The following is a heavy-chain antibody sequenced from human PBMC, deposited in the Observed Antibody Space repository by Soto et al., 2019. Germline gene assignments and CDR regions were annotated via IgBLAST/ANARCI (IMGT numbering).Heavy chain of an antibody. CDR2: INGDYGNT. CDR1: GYTFYSHS. J-gene: IGHJ6*02. Sequence: QAQLVQSGAEVKKPGASVKVSCKASGYTFYSHSISWVRQAPGQGLEWMGRINGDYGNTQYAQKFRGRVTMTTDTSTTTVYMELTNLRSDDTAVYYCARCIPGDYYYGMDVWGQGTTVTVSS. V-gene: IGHV1-18*01. D-gene: IGHD2-2*02. CDR3: ARCIPGDYYYGMDV.